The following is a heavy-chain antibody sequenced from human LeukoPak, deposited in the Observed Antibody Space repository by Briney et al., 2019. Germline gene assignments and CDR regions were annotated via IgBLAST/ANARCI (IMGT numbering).Heavy chain of an antibody. D-gene: IGHD4-17*01. CDR2: INWNSASI. CDR3: AKEVGLYGDYYFDY. Sequence: GESLRLSCAASGFTFDDFAMHWVRQAPGKGLEWVSGINWNSASIGYADSVRGRFTISRDNAKNSLYLQMNSLRAEDTALYYCAKEVGLYGDYYFDYWGQGTLVTVSS. CDR1: GFTFDDFA. J-gene: IGHJ4*02. V-gene: IGHV3-9*01.